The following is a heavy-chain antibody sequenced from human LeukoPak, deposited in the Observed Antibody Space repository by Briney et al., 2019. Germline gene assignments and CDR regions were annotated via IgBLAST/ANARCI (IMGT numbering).Heavy chain of an antibody. CDR1: GYPFTGYY. Sequence: SVKVSCKASGYPFTGYYLHWVRQAPGQGLEWMGWINPNSGFTNYAQKFQGRVTMTRDTSISTAYMELSRLRSDDTAAYYCARLADCSSSSCRSFDYWGQGTLVTVSS. J-gene: IGHJ4*02. CDR3: ARLADCSSSSCRSFDY. CDR2: INPNSGFT. V-gene: IGHV1-2*02. D-gene: IGHD2-2*01.